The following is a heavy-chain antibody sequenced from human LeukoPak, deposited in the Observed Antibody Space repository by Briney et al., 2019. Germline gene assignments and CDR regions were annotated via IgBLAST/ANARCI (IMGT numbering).Heavy chain of an antibody. V-gene: IGHV3-23*01. Sequence: GGSLRLSCAASGFTFSSYAMSWVRQAPGKGLEWVSAISGSGGSTYYADSVKGRFIISRDNSKNTLYLQMNSLRAEDTAVYYCARAIRFLEPIDYWGQGTLVTVSS. J-gene: IGHJ4*02. CDR1: GFTFSSYA. CDR3: ARAIRFLEPIDY. D-gene: IGHD3-3*01. CDR2: ISGSGGST.